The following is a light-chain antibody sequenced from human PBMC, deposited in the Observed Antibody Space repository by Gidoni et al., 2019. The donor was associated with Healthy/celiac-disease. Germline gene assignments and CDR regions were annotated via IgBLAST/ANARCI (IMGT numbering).Light chain of an antibody. V-gene: IGKV1-39*01. CDR2: AAS. J-gene: IGKJ1*01. CDR3: QQSYSIPRT. Sequence: DIQMTQSPSSLSASVGDRVTITCRASQSFSSYLNWYQQKPGKAPKLLIYAASTLQSGVPSRFSGSGSGTDFTLTISSLQPEDFATYYCQQSYSIPRTFGQWTKVEIK. CDR1: QSFSSY.